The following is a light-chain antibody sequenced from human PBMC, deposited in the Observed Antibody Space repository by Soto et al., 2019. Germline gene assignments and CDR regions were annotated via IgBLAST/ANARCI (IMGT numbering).Light chain of an antibody. V-gene: IGLV2-14*01. CDR3: SSYTSSSTRV. J-gene: IGLJ1*01. CDR2: DIS. CDR1: SSDVGGYNY. Sequence: QSALTQPASVSGSPGQSITISCTGTSSDVGGYNYVSWYQQHPGKAPKLMIYDISNRPSGVSNRFSGSKSGNTASLTISGLQADDEADYYWSSYTSSSTRVFGTGTKLTVL.